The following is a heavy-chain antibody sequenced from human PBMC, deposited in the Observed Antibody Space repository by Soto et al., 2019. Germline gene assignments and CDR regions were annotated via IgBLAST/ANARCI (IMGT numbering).Heavy chain of an antibody. CDR3: ARDKAARGGSTVSY. J-gene: IGHJ4*02. CDR2: ISYDGSNK. Sequence: GGSLRLSCAASGFTFSSYAMHWARQAPGKGLEWVAVISYDGSNKYYADSVKGRFTISRDNSKNTLYLQMNSLRAEDTAVYYCARDKAARGGSTVSYWGQGTLVTVSS. D-gene: IGHD6-6*01. V-gene: IGHV3-30-3*01. CDR1: GFTFSSYA.